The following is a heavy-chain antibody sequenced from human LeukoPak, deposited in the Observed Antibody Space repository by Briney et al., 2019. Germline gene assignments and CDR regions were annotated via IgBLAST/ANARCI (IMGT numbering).Heavy chain of an antibody. J-gene: IGHJ4*02. Sequence: RRASVKVSCKASGYTFTGYYMHWVRQAPGQGLEWMGWINPNSGGTNYVQKFQGRVTMTRDTSISTAYMELSRLRSDDTAVYYCARVTTVVTLWYFDYWGQGTLVTVSS. CDR1: GYTFTGYY. CDR2: INPNSGGT. V-gene: IGHV1-2*02. CDR3: ARVTTVVTLWYFDY. D-gene: IGHD4-23*01.